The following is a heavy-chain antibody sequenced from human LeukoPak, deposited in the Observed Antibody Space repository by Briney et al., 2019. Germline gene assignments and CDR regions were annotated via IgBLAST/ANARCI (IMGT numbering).Heavy chain of an antibody. V-gene: IGHV4-59*08. J-gene: IGHJ4*02. D-gene: IGHD5-18*01. CDR1: GGSISSYY. CDR2: IYYSGST. Sequence: SETLSLTCTVSGGSISSYYWSWIRQPPGKGLEWIGYIYYSGSTNYNPSLKSRVTISVDTSKNQFSLKLSSVTAADTAVYYCARGWTTAMVHDYXXQGTLVTVSS. CDR3: ARGWTTAMVHDY.